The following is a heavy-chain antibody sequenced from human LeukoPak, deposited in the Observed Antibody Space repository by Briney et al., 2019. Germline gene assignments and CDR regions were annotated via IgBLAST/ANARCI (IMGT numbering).Heavy chain of an antibody. CDR2: IKQDGSEK. CDR3: ARGVYPYYFDY. Sequence: GGSLRLSCAASGFTFNNYWMSWVRQAPRKGLEWVANIKQDGSEKDYVDSVKGRFTISRDNAKNSLYLQMNSLRAEDTAVYYCARGVYPYYFDYWGQGTLVTVSS. V-gene: IGHV3-7*01. D-gene: IGHD6-6*01. J-gene: IGHJ4*02. CDR1: GFTFNNYW.